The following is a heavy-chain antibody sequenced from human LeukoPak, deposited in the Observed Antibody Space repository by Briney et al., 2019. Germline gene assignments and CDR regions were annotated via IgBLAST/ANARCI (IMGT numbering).Heavy chain of an antibody. D-gene: IGHD3-10*01. CDR3: ASYNYYGSGSYQYYFDY. CDR2: IIPIFGTA. CDR1: GYTFTSYD. J-gene: IGHJ4*02. Sequence: SVKVSCKASGYTFTSYDINWVRQATGQGPEWMGWIIPIFGTANYAQKFQGRVTITADESTSTAYMELSSLRSEDTAVYYCASYNYYGSGSYQYYFDYWGQGTLVTVSS. V-gene: IGHV1-69*13.